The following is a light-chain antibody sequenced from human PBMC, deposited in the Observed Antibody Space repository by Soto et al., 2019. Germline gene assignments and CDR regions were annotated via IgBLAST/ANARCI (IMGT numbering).Light chain of an antibody. CDR3: QQYNNWSPCT. CDR1: QNVSSN. CDR2: CAA. V-gene: IGKV3-15*01. J-gene: IGKJ1*01. Sequence: TQAPATLSESPGERATLSCRASQNVSSNFAGYQQKPAQAPSRLIYCAATRATGSPARFSGSGSGTKFTLTISSLQSEDFAVYYCQQYNNWSPCTFGQGTKVDIK.